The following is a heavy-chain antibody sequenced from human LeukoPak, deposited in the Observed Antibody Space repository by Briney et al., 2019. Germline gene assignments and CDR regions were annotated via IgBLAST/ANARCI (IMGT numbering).Heavy chain of an antibody. CDR2: VNYRGDG. CDR3: TRGAGWLIDY. D-gene: IGHD3-16*01. J-gene: IGHJ4*02. CDR1: NASFGPYY. Sequence: SETLSLTCDVYNASFGPYYWSWLRQSPGKGLEYIGEVNYRGDGNYNPSLNSRASISIDTSKNQFSLKLNSLTTADTAVYYCTRGAGWLIDYWGQGILVTVSS. V-gene: IGHV4-34*01.